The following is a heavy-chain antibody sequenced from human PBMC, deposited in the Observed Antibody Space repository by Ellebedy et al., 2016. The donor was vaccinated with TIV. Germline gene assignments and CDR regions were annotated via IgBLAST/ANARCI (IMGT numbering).Heavy chain of an antibody. CDR3: ARPQNYYDSSGYPLGY. CDR2: INPNSGGT. CDR1: GYTLTELS. J-gene: IGHJ4*02. D-gene: IGHD3-22*01. V-gene: IGHV1-2*02. Sequence: AASVKVSCKVSGYTLTELSMHWVRQAPGKGLEWMGWINPNSGGTNYAQKFQGRVTMTRDTSISTAYMELSSLRSEDTAGYYCARPQNYYDSSGYPLGYWGQGTLVTVSS.